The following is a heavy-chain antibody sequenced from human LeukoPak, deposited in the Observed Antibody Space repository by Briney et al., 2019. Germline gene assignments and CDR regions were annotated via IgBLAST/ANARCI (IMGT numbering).Heavy chain of an antibody. V-gene: IGHV3-23*01. CDR2: ISGSGGSL. D-gene: IGHD3-10*01. CDR3: AKSIEWFGELLAYGDY. J-gene: IGHJ4*02. Sequence: GGSLRLSCAASGFTCSSYAMSWVRQAPGKGLEWVSAISGSGGSLYYADSVKGRFTISRDNSKNTLYLQMNSLRAEDTAVYYCAKSIEWFGELLAYGDYWGQGTLVTASS. CDR1: GFTCSSYA.